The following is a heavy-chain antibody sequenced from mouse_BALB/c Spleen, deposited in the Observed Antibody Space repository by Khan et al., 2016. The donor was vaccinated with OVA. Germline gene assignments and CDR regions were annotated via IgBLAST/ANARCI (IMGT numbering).Heavy chain of an antibody. Sequence: QVHVKQSGAELVRPGASVKLSCKTSGYIFTSYWIHWVKQRSGQGLEWIARIYPGTDNTYYNQKLKDKASLTADKSSSTAYLQLSSLKSEDSAVYFCAREEALYYFDYWGQGTTLTVSS. CDR2: IYPGTDNT. V-gene: IGHV1-76*01. J-gene: IGHJ2*01. CDR1: GYIFTSYW. CDR3: AREEALYYFDY. D-gene: IGHD1-1*01.